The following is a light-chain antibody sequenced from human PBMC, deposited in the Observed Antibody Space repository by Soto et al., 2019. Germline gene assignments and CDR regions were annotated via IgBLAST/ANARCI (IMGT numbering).Light chain of an antibody. CDR3: QERTGWPPWT. CDR2: DAS. CDR1: QSVSLS. Sequence: EIVLTQSPATLSLSPGGGATLSCRASQSVSLSLACYQQKPGQAPRLLIYDASKRASGFPARFSGSGSGTDFTLTISSLEPEDFAVYYCQERTGWPPWTFGQGTKVDI. J-gene: IGKJ1*01. V-gene: IGKV3-11*01.